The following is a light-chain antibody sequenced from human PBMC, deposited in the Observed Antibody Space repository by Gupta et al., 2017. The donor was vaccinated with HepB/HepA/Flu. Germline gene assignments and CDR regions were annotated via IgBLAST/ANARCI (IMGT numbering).Light chain of an antibody. CDR3: HQIDSHPPIT. CDR1: QSIRTY. V-gene: IGKV1-39*01. CDR2: AAS. J-gene: IGKJ4*02. Sequence: DIQMTQSPSSLSESVGDRVTITCRASQSIRTYLNWYQQKPGKAPKVLIYAASSWQSGVSSRFSGSGFGKDFTLTISRRQQEDFASYYCHQIDSHPPITFGRGTKVDVK.